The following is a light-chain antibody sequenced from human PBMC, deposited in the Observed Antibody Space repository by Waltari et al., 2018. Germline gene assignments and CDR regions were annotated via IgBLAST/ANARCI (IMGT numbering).Light chain of an antibody. V-gene: IGLV1-40*01. J-gene: IGLJ2*01. CDR3: QSYDTTLSAVV. CDR1: KSNIGADFD. CDR2: IFS. Sequence: QSVLTQPPSVSGAPGQRVTISCSGTKSNIGADFDVHWYQQVPGTAPKPLLHIFSNRPSGVSDRFAGFKSGASASLVITGLQAEDEAMYYCQSYDTTLSAVVFGGGTRLTV.